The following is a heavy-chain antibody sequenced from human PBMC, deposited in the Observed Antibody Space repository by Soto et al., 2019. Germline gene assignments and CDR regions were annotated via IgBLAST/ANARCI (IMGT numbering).Heavy chain of an antibody. V-gene: IGHV4-30-4*01. CDR2: IYYSGST. Sequence: QVQLQESGPGLVKPSQTLSLTCTVSGGSISSGDYYWSWIRQPPGKGLEWIGYIYYSGSTYYNPSLQGRVTXXVXTXXNQGSPKLSSGTAADTAVYYWAREGITVTKGWFDPWGQGTLVTVSS. CDR1: GGSISSGDYY. CDR3: AREGITVTKGWFDP. J-gene: IGHJ5*02. D-gene: IGHD4-17*01.